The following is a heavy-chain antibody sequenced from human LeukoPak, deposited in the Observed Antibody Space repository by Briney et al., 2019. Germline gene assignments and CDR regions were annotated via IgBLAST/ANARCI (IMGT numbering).Heavy chain of an antibody. D-gene: IGHD3-10*01. V-gene: IGHV1-69*06. J-gene: IGHJ4*02. CDR1: GGTFSSYA. CDR2: IIPIFGTA. Sequence: SVKVSCKASGGTFSSYAISWVRQAPGQGLEWMGGIIPIFGTANYAQKFQGRVTITADKSTSRAYVELSSLRSEDTAVYYCARGGFGEFKIWGPVDYWGQGTLVTVSS. CDR3: ARGGFGEFKIWGPVDY.